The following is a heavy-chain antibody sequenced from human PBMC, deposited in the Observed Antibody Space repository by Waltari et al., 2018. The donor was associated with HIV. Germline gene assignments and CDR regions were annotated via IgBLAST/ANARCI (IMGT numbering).Heavy chain of an antibody. CDR1: GGSFSGYY. J-gene: IGHJ5*02. CDR3: ARSSSRSLRGVIWYNWFDP. Sequence: QVQLQQWGAGLLKPSETLSLTCAVYGGSFSGYYWSWIRQPPGQGLEWIGEINHSGSTNYKPSRKSRVTISVDTSKNQFSLKLSSVTAADTAVYYCARSSSRSLRGVIWYNWFDPWGQGTLVTVSS. CDR2: INHSGST. D-gene: IGHD3-10*01. V-gene: IGHV4-34*01.